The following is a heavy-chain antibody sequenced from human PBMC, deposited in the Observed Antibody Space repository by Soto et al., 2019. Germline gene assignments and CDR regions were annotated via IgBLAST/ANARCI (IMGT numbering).Heavy chain of an antibody. Sequence: GGSLRLSCAGSGFNFGDSYMSWIRQAPGKGLEWLSYISPGSRYPAYADSVKGRFTISRDNSKNTLYLQMNSLRAEDTAVYYCARDSPVLRYFDWLPRPYYYYYGMDVWGQGTTVTVSS. CDR2: ISPGSRYP. J-gene: IGHJ6*02. CDR1: GFNFGDSY. D-gene: IGHD3-9*01. CDR3: ARDSPVLRYFDWLPRPYYYYYGMDV. V-gene: IGHV3-11*05.